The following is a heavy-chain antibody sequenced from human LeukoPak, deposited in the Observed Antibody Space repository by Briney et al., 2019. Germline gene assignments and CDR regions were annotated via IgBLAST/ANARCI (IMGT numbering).Heavy chain of an antibody. J-gene: IGHJ4*02. CDR1: GYSFTSYW. V-gene: IGHV5-51*01. D-gene: IGHD2-15*01. CDR2: IYPGDSQT. CDR3: ARLPGYCTGGSCYFDY. Sequence: GESLKISCKGSGYSFTSYWIGWVRQMPGKGLEWMGIIYPGDSQTRYSPSFQGQVTFSADKSISTTYLQWSSMKASDTAMYYCARLPGYCTGGSCYFDYWGQGTLVTVSS.